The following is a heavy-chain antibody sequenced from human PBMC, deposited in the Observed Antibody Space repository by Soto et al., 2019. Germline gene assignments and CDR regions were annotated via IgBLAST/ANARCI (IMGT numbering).Heavy chain of an antibody. D-gene: IGHD5-12*01. CDR1: GYSFTSYW. V-gene: IGHV5-10-1*01. CDR2: FDAGDSST. J-gene: IGHJ4*02. CDR3: ARGVKMATPHKYYFDY. Sequence: PGESLKISCKGSGYSFTSYWITWVRQMPGKGLEWMGRFDAGDSSTNYSPSFRGHVTISSDRSTNTAYLQWSSLKASDTAMYYCARGVKMATPHKYYFDYWGQGTLVTVSS.